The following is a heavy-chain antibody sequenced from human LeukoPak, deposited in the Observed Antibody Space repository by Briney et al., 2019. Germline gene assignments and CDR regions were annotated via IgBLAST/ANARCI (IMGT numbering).Heavy chain of an antibody. CDR3: AKGPYHEERGGYNGLFDS. CDR1: GFTLSSYP. CDR2: ISSSGVNT. V-gene: IGHV3-23*01. Sequence: GGSLRLSCVASGFTLSSYPLSWVRQAPGKGLEWVSAISSSGVNTYYSDSVRGRFTISRDNSKNTLYLQMNSPEAEDTAVYFWAKGPYHEERGGYNGLFDSWGKGTRSPSPQ. J-gene: IGHJ4*02. D-gene: IGHD1-1*01.